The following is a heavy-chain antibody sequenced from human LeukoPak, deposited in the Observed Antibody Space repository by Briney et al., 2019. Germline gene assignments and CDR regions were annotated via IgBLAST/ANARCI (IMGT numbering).Heavy chain of an antibody. CDR3: AKDHASNYDILTGSLPRAGFDY. V-gene: IGHV3-7*01. Sequence: PGGSLRLSCAASGFTFSSYWMSWVRQAPGKGLEWVANIKQDGSEKYYVDSVKGRFTISRDNAKNSLYLQMNSLRAEDTAVYYCAKDHASNYDILTGSLPRAGFDYWGQGTLVTVSS. J-gene: IGHJ4*02. D-gene: IGHD3-9*01. CDR1: GFTFSSYW. CDR2: IKQDGSEK.